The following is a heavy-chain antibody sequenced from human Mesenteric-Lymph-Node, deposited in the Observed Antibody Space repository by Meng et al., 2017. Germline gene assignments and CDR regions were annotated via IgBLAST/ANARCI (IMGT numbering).Heavy chain of an antibody. CDR3: ARRDWFDS. J-gene: IGHJ5*01. V-gene: IGHV3-74*01. CDR2: INPDGSIT. Sequence: GESLKISCAASGFTFSSYWMLWVRQAPGKGLVYVSRINPDGSITGYADSVKGRFTISRDNAKNTLYLHMNSLRAEDTAVYYCARRDWFDSWGQGTRVTGSS. CDR1: GFTFSSYW.